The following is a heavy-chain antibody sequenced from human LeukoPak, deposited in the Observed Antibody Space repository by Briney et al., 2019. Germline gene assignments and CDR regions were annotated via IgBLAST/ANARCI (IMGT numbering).Heavy chain of an antibody. CDR3: ARDRSMSGWYIDL. D-gene: IGHD2/OR15-2a*01. J-gene: IGHJ2*01. Sequence: PGGSLRLFCAASGFTFSSYSMNWVRQAPGKGLEWVSSISSSSSYIYYADSVKGRFTISRDNAKNSLYLQMNSLRAEDTAVYYCARDRSMSGWYIDLWGRGTLVTVSS. CDR1: GFTFSSYS. CDR2: ISSSSSYI. V-gene: IGHV3-21*01.